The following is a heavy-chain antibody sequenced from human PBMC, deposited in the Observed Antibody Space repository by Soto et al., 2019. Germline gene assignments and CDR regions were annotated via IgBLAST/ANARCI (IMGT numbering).Heavy chain of an antibody. J-gene: IGHJ3*02. CDR1: GFSLSTSGVG. D-gene: IGHD3-10*01. V-gene: IGHV2-5*02. CDR3: AHRRTGRGADAFDI. Sequence: QITLKESGPTLVKPTQTLTLTCTFSGFSLSTSGVGVGWIRQPPGKALEWLALIYWDDDKRYSPPLKSRLTITKDTSKNQVVLTMTNMDPVDTATYYCAHRRTGRGADAFDIWGQGTMVTVSS. CDR2: IYWDDDK.